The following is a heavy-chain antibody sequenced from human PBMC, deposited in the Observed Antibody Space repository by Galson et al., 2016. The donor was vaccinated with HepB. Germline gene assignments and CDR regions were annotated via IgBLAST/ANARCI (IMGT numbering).Heavy chain of an antibody. CDR3: AKNDILAGYSAFDY. J-gene: IGHJ4*02. CDR1: GFTFSSYG. D-gene: IGHD3-9*01. CDR2: ISYDGSNK. Sequence: SLRLSCAASGFTFSSYGMHWVRQAPGKGLEWVAVISYDGSNKYYADSVRGRFTISRDSSKNTLFLQMNSLRAEDTAVYYCAKNDILAGYSAFDYWGQGTLVTVSS. V-gene: IGHV3-30*18.